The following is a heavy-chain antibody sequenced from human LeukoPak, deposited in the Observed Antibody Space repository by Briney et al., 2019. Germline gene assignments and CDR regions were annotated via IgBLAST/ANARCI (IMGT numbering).Heavy chain of an antibody. CDR2: IYHSGST. Sequence: SETLSLTCAVSGGSISSSNWWSWVRQPPGKGLEWIGEIYHSGSTNYNPPLKSRVTISVDKSKNQFSLKLSSVTAADTAVYYCARTHYGDYAQGLDYWGQGTLVTVSS. CDR1: GGSISSSNW. V-gene: IGHV4-4*02. D-gene: IGHD4-17*01. CDR3: ARTHYGDYAQGLDY. J-gene: IGHJ4*02.